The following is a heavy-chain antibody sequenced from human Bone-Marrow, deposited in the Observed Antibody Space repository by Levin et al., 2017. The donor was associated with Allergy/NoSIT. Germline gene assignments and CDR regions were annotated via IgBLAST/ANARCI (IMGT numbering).Heavy chain of an antibody. CDR1: GFLVATNH. D-gene: IGHD6-19*01. CDR2: IHSGGAT. Sequence: LAGGSLRLSCVASGFLVATNHVTWVRQAPGRGLEWVSLIHSGGATYDADSVKGRFTISRDDSKNTVFLQMNTLRVDDTALYYCARWASVALDYWGQGTLVAVSS. J-gene: IGHJ4*02. V-gene: IGHV3-53*01. CDR3: ARWASVALDY.